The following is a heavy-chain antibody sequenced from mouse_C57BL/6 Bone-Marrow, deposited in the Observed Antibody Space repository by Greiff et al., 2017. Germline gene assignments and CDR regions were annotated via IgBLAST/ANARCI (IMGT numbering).Heavy chain of an antibody. D-gene: IGHD1-1*01. V-gene: IGHV1-64*01. Sequence: QVQLQQPGAELVKPGASVKLSCKASGYTFTSYWMHWVKQRPGQGLEWIGMIHPNSGSTNYNEKFKSKATLTVDKSSSTAYMQLSSLTSEDSAVYYCARWGLLRGYFDVWGTGTTVTVSS. J-gene: IGHJ1*03. CDR2: IHPNSGST. CDR3: ARWGLLRGYFDV. CDR1: GYTFTSYW.